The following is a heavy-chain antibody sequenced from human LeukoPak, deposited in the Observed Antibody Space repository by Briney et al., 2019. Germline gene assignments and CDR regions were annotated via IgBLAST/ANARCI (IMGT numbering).Heavy chain of an antibody. CDR2: INSDGSTT. CDR1: GFTFSSYW. D-gene: IGHD6-19*01. Sequence: GGSLRLSCAASGFTFSSYWMHWVRQAPGKGLVWVSRINSDGSTTYYADSVKGRFTISRDNAKSTLYLQMNSLRAEDTAVYYCAREATEASGWYEAGFGSYYYYGMDVWGQGTTVTVSS. V-gene: IGHV3-74*01. J-gene: IGHJ6*02. CDR3: AREATEASGWYEAGFGSYYYYGMDV.